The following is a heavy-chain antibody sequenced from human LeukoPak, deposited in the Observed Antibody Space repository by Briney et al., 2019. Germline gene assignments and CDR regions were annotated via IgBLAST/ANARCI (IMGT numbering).Heavy chain of an antibody. CDR3: ARGGGVLWFGELSGFDY. CDR1: GYTFTSYG. J-gene: IGHJ4*02. V-gene: IGHV1-18*01. CDR2: ISAYNGNT. Sequence: ASVKVSCKASGYTFTSYGISWVRQAPGQGLEWMGWISAYNGNTNYAQKLQGRVTMTTDTSTSTAHMELRSLRSDDTAVYYCARGGGVLWFGELSGFDYWGQGTLVTVSS. D-gene: IGHD3-10*01.